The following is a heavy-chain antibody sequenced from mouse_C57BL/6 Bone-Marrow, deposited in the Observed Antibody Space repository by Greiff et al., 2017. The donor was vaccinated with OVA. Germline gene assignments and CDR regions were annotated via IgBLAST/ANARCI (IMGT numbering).Heavy chain of an antibody. CDR2: ISYDGSN. D-gene: IGHD3-3*01. Sequence: EVQLQESGPGLVKPSQSLSLTCSVPGYSITSGYYWNWIRQFPGNKLEWMGYISYDGSNNYNPSLKNRISITRDTSKNQFFLKLNSVTTEDTATYYCARALPLGMDYWGQGTSVTVSS. V-gene: IGHV3-6*01. CDR1: GYSITSGYY. J-gene: IGHJ4*01. CDR3: ARALPLGMDY.